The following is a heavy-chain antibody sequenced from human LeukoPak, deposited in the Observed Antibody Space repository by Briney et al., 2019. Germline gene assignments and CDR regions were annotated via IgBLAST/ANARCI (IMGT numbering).Heavy chain of an antibody. V-gene: IGHV3-48*01. Sequence: GGSLRLSCAASGFAFSSYSMNWVRQAPGKGLEWVSHISSSSSTIYYADSVKGRFTISRDNAKNSLYLRMNSLRAEDTAVYYCARAPYYDFWSGPPLGWFDPWGQGTLVTVSS. CDR1: GFAFSSYS. D-gene: IGHD3-3*01. CDR2: ISSSSSTI. CDR3: ARAPYYDFWSGPPLGWFDP. J-gene: IGHJ5*02.